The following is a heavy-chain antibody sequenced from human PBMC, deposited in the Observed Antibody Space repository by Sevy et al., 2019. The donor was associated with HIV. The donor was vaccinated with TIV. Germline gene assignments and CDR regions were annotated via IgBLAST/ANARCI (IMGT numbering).Heavy chain of an antibody. CDR3: ARGGYYYDNAAYYALDS. CDR1: GFTVNTYA. CDR2: INNSGGST. Sequence: GGSLRLSCAVSGFTVNTYAMSWVRQAPGKGLEWVAVINNSGGSTDYADSVRGRFSISRDNPNVYLEMNSLRVEDTAVYYCARGGYYYDNAAYYALDSWGQGTLVTVSS. V-gene: IGHV3-23*01. D-gene: IGHD3-22*01. J-gene: IGHJ4*02.